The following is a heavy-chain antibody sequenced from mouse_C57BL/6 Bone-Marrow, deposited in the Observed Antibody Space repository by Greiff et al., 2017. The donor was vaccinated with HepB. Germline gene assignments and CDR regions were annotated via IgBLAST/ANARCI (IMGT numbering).Heavy chain of an antibody. J-gene: IGHJ4*01. CDR2: ISSGSSTI. Sequence: EVMLVESGGGLVKPGGSLNLSCAASGFTFSDYGMHWVRQAPEKGLEWVAYISSGSSTIYYADTVKGRFTISRDNAKNTLFLQMTSLRSEDTAMYYCARPLYGYAMDYWGQGTSVTVSS. CDR3: ARPLYGYAMDY. CDR1: GFTFSDYG. D-gene: IGHD1-1*02. V-gene: IGHV5-17*01.